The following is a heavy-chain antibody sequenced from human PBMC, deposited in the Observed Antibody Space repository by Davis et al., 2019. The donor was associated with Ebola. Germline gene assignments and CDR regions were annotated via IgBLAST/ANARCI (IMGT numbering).Heavy chain of an antibody. V-gene: IGHV3-30-3*01. Sequence: PGGSLRLSCAASGFTFSSYAMHWVRQAPGKGLEWVAVISYDGSNKYYADSVKGRFTISRDNSKNTLYLQMNSLRGEDTAVYYCVLGGRYSNGSPFDYWGQGTLVTVSS. J-gene: IGHJ4*02. D-gene: IGHD3-22*01. CDR3: VLGGRYSNGSPFDY. CDR2: ISYDGSNK. CDR1: GFTFSSYA.